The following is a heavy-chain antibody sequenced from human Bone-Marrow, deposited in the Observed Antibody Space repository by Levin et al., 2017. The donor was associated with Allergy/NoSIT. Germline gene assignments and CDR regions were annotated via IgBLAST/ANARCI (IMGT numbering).Heavy chain of an antibody. CDR3: ARGPNSGSYSHIDH. D-gene: IGHD3-10*01. Sequence: GSLRLSCNVTGDSMYSYFWSWVRQPAGKGLEWIGRIFTSGSTNYNSSLKSRLTMSVDMSKNQFSLSLRSVNVGDTAVYYCARGPNSGSYSHIDHWGQGILVTVSS. V-gene: IGHV4-4*07. J-gene: IGHJ4*02. CDR1: GDSMYSYF. CDR2: IFTSGST.